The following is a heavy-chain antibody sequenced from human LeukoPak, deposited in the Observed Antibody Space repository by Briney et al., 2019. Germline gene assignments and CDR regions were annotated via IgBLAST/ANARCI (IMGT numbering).Heavy chain of an antibody. CDR1: GFTFSSYA. CDR3: AKCPRSGSGWYVDY. D-gene: IGHD6-19*01. CDR2: ISGSGGST. V-gene: IGHV3-23*01. J-gene: IGHJ4*02. Sequence: GGSLRLSCAASGFTFSSYAMSWVRQAPGKGLEWVSAISGSGGSTYYADSVKGRFTISRDNSKNTLYLQMNSLRAEDTAVYYCAKCPRSGSGWYVDYWGQGTLVTVSS.